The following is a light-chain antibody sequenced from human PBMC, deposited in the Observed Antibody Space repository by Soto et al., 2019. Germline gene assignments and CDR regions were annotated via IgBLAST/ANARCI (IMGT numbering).Light chain of an antibody. CDR1: QSISIS. CDR3: QQTYTTPEIT. CDR2: GAS. Sequence: IHMTQSPSSLSASVGCSVTINCRASQSISISLNWYQLKPWKAPNLLLYGASYLKSGVPTRFSGSGSGTDFTLTISSLQPEDFATYYCQQTYTTPEITFGQGTRLEIK. V-gene: IGKV1-39*01. J-gene: IGKJ5*01.